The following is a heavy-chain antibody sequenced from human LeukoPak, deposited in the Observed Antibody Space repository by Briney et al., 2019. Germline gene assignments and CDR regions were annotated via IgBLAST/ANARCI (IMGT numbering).Heavy chain of an antibody. CDR2: ISSSGNTI. CDR1: GFTSSSYE. CDR3: ARDPAGYCSGGSCFDY. J-gene: IGHJ4*02. D-gene: IGHD2-15*01. V-gene: IGHV3-48*03. Sequence: GGSLRLSSAASGFTSSSYEMNWVRQAPGKGLEWVSYISSSGNTIYYTDSVKGRFTISRDNAKNSLYLQMNGLRAEDTAVYYCARDPAGYCSGGSCFDYWGQGTLVTVSS.